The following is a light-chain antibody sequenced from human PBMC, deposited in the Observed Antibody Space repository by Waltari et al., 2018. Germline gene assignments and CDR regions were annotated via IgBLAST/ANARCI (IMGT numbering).Light chain of an antibody. CDR3: QAWGTGTKRE. CDR2: VNSDGSH. Sequence: QVVLTQSPSASASLGASVKLTCTLSSGHSSYAIAWHQQQPEKGPRYLMKVNSDGSHSRGDGIPYRFSGSSSGAERYLTISRLQSEDEADYYCQAWGTGTKREFGGGTKLTVL. V-gene: IGLV4-69*01. J-gene: IGLJ2*01. CDR1: SGHSSYA.